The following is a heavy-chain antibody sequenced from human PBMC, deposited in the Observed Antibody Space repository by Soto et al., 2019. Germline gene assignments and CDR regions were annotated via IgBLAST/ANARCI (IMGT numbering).Heavy chain of an antibody. Sequence: ASVKVSCKASVYTFTIYYMHWVRQAPGQGLEWMGIINPSGGSTSYAQKFQGRVTMTRDTSTSTVYMELSSLRSEDTAVYYCARVVFNALAVAGVEVSYFDYWGQGPLVTVSS. J-gene: IGHJ4*02. CDR2: INPSGGST. CDR3: ARVVFNALAVAGVEVSYFDY. V-gene: IGHV1-46*03. CDR1: VYTFTIYY. D-gene: IGHD6-19*01.